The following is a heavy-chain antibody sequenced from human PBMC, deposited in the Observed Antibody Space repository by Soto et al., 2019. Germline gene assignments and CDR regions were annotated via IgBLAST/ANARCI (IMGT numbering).Heavy chain of an antibody. CDR3: ARIPGGYDSSGYYYFDY. Sequence: ASVKVSCKASGYTFTSYDINWVRQATGQGLEWMGWMNPNSGNTGYAQKFQGRVTMTRNTSISTAYMELSSLRSEDTAVYYCARIPGGYDSSGYYYFDYWGQGTLVTVSS. CDR1: GYTFTSYD. D-gene: IGHD3-22*01. V-gene: IGHV1-8*01. J-gene: IGHJ4*02. CDR2: MNPNSGNT.